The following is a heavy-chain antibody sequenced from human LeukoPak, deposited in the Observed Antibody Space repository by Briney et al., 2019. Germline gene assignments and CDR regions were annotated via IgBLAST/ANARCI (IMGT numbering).Heavy chain of an antibody. CDR1: GFTFSSYS. D-gene: IGHD4-17*01. CDR2: ISSSSSYI. Sequence: GGSLRLSCAASGFTFSSYSMNWVRQAPGKGLEWVSSISSSSSYIYYADSVKGRSTISRDNAKNSLYLQMNSLRAEAMAVYYCARDLYAGDYDVDYWGQGTLVTVSS. V-gene: IGHV3-21*01. J-gene: IGHJ4*02. CDR3: ARDLYAGDYDVDY.